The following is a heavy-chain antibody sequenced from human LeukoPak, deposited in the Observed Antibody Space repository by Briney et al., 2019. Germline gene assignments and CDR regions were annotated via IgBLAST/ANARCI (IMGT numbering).Heavy chain of an antibody. CDR2: SSGGTT. D-gene: IGHD6-19*01. CDR3: SRCSGWLSVY. J-gene: IGHJ4*02. CDR1: RFTFGVYL. V-gene: IGHV3-49*02. Sequence: SLRLSYTASRFTFGVYLMSWFPQAPGKGLEWIGFSSGGTTEYAASVKGRFTISRDDSTSIAYLQMNSLTTEDTAVYYCSRCSGWLSVYWGQGTLVTVSS.